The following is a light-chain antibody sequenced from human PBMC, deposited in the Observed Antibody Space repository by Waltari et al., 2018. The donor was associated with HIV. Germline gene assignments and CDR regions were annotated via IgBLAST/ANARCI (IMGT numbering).Light chain of an antibody. Sequence: DIQMTQSPSSLSASVGDRVTITCRASQNIATYLNWYQQKPGKAPKFLIYAASSVQSGVPSRFSGSGSGTDFTLTISNLQPEDFATYYCQQSYSTPPITFGQGTRLKIK. CDR1: QNIATY. V-gene: IGKV1-39*01. CDR2: AAS. J-gene: IGKJ5*01. CDR3: QQSYSTPPIT.